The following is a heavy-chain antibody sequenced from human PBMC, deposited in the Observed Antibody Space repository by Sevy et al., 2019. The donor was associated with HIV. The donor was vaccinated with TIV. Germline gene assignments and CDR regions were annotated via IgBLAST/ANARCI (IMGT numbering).Heavy chain of an antibody. CDR1: GFSFRSYW. J-gene: IGHJ3*02. D-gene: IGHD2-2*01. CDR2: IRQDGSEK. CDR3: AKDIVVVVGDAFDI. V-gene: IGHV3-7*03. Sequence: GGSLRLSCAASGFSFRSYWMSWVRQAPGKGLEWVANIRQDGSEKYDVHFVKGRFTISRDNAENSLYLQMNNLRAEDTALYYCAKDIVVVVGDAFDIWGQGTMVTVSS.